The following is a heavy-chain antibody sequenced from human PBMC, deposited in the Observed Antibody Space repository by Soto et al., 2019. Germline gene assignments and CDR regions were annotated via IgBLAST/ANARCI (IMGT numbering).Heavy chain of an antibody. J-gene: IGHJ4*02. D-gene: IGHD2-2*01. CDR3: ARVPLK. Sequence: PSDTLSLTCTVSPCCFNRTSYSWSWIRQPLGKGLEWLGYMYHSGSTYYDPFLESRVIISIERVKNQFSLKLCSVPAVVTAAYYWARVPLKWGQGILVT. CDR1: PCCFNRTSYS. CDR2: MYHSGST. V-gene: IGHV4-30-2*01.